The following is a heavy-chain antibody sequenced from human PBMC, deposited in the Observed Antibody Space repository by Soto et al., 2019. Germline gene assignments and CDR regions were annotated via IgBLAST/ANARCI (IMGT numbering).Heavy chain of an antibody. V-gene: IGHV4-4*07. D-gene: IGHD2-21*02. CDR1: GGSISSYY. Sequence: QVQLQESGPGLVKPSETLSLTCTVSGGSISSYYWSWIRQPAGKGLEWIGRIYTSGSTNYNPSLKSRVTMSVDTSKHQFSLKLSSVTAADTAVYYCARDPGNGGDWRRGYYFDYWGQGTLVTVSS. CDR3: ARDPGNGGDWRRGYYFDY. CDR2: IYTSGST. J-gene: IGHJ4*02.